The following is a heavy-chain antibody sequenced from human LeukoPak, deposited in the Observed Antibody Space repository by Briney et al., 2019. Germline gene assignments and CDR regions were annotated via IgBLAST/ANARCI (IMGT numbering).Heavy chain of an antibody. CDR3: TKSDGYGLIRI. Sequence: PSETLSLTYAVYGGSFSGYDWSWIRQPPGKGLEWIGEINHSESTNYNPSLKSRVTISVDTSKNQFSLKLISMTAADTAAYYCTKSDGYGLIRICGRGTMVTVSS. CDR2: INHSEST. D-gene: IGHD3-10*01. V-gene: IGHV4-34*03. CDR1: GGSFSGYD. J-gene: IGHJ3*02.